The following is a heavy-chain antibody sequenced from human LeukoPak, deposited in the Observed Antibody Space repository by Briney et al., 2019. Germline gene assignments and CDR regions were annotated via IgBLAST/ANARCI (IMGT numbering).Heavy chain of an antibody. J-gene: IGHJ4*02. CDR1: GYTLIDFS. D-gene: IGHD3-22*01. V-gene: IGHV1-24*01. Sequence: GASVKVSCKVSGYTLIDFSMHWVRQAPGKGLEGLGGFDHEDDEPIYAQKFLGRVRMTWDTSSDRAYMELSGLRSDDKAVIYCSTLDFYHDSSGRPLPPDWGQGTLVTVSS. CDR3: STLDFYHDSSGRPLPPD. CDR2: FDHEDDEP.